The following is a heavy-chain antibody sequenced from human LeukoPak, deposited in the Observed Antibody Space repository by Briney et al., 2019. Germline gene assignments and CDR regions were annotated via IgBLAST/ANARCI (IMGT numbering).Heavy chain of an antibody. V-gene: IGHV3-74*03. J-gene: IGHJ5*02. Sequence: GGSLRLSCTASGFVFNTYWKHWIRQAPGKGLVWVAFISADGTATKYADSVKGRLTISRDNAKNTLYLQMNSLRVDDTAFYYCARDTGEMFDPWGQGTLVTVSS. CDR2: ISADGTAT. CDR1: GFVFNTYW. D-gene: IGHD3-16*01. CDR3: ARDTGEMFDP.